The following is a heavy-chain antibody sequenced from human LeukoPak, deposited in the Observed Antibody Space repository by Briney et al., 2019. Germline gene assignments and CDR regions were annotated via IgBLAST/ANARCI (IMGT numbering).Heavy chain of an antibody. V-gene: IGHV4-30-2*01. CDR2: IYHSGST. J-gene: IGHJ4*02. CDR1: GGSISSGGYS. CDR3: AIAYSGYDAFDY. Sequence: PSETLSLTCAVSGGSISSGGYSWSWIRQPPGKGLEWIGYIYHSGSTYYNPSLKSRVTISVDKSKNQFSLKLSSVTAADTAVYYCAIAYSGYDAFDYWGQGTLVTVSS. D-gene: IGHD5-12*01.